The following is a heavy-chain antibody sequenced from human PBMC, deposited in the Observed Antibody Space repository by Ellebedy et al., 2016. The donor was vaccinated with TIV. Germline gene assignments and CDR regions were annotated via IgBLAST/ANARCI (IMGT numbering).Heavy chain of an antibody. CDR2: ISTSSSTI. J-gene: IGHJ6*02. Sequence: GESLKISCAASGFTFSTYTMHWLRQAPGKGLEWVSYISTSSSTIYYADSVKGRFTISRDNAKNSLSLQMNRLRAEDTAVYYCARYVRVDVWGQGTTVTVSS. D-gene: IGHD3-16*01. CDR3: ARYVRVDV. CDR1: GFTFSTYT. V-gene: IGHV3-48*04.